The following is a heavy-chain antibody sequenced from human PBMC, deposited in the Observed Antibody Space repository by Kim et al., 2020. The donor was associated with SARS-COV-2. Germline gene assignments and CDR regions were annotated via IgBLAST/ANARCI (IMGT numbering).Heavy chain of an antibody. Sequence: ASVKVSCKASGYTFTSYAMHWVRQAPGQRLEWLGWINAGNGKTKYSQKFQGRVTITRDTSASTAYMELSSLRSEDTAVYYCARGYYYDSSGYFLGDAFDIWGQGTMVTVSS. CDR1: GYTFTSYA. D-gene: IGHD3-22*01. CDR2: INAGNGKT. CDR3: ARGYYYDSSGYFLGDAFDI. J-gene: IGHJ3*02. V-gene: IGHV1-3*01.